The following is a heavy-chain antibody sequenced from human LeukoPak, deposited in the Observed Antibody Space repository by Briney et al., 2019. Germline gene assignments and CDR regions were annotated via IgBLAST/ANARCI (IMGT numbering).Heavy chain of an antibody. CDR1: GGTFSSFA. J-gene: IGHJ3*02. CDR2: IIPILGIV. V-gene: IGHV1-69*04. CDR3: ARGPSKDAFDI. Sequence: ASVKVSCKTSGGTFSSFAMNWVRQAPGQGLEWMGRIIPILGIVNYAQKFEGRVTISADKSTTTAYMELSSLRSEDTAVYYCARGPSKDAFDIWGQGTMVIVSS. D-gene: IGHD4-11*01.